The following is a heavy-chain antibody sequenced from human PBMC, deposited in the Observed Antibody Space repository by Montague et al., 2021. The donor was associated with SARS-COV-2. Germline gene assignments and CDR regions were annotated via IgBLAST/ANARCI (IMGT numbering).Heavy chain of an antibody. Sequence: SETLSLTCNVSGDSVASNNYYWGWLRQPPGRGLEWIASVFHTGKAFYNPSLKSRSSISVDTATNQVSLKLTSASGADTALYFCARNLPPATIFTVVTHFDFWGHGTRVTVS. J-gene: IGHJ4*01. V-gene: IGHV4-39*01. CDR3: ARNLPPATIFTVVTHFDF. CDR1: GDSVASNNYY. D-gene: IGHD4-11*01. CDR2: VFHTGKA.